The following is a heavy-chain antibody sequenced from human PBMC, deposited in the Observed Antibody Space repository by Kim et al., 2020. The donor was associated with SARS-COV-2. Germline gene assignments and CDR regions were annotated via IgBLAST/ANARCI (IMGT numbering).Heavy chain of an antibody. CDR2: INSDGSST. J-gene: IGHJ6*02. CDR1: GFTFSSYW. D-gene: IGHD6-19*01. Sequence: GGSLRLSCAASGFTFSSYWMHWVRQAPGKGLVWVSRINSDGSSTSYADSVKGRFTISRDNAKNTLYLQMNSLRAEDTAVYYCARGPGQWLVQDYYYYGMDVWGQGTTVTVSS. V-gene: IGHV3-74*01. CDR3: ARGPGQWLVQDYYYYGMDV.